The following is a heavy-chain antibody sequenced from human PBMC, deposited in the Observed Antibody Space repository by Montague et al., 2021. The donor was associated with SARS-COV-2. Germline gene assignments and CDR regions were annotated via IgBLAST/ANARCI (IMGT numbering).Heavy chain of an antibody. V-gene: IGHV4-38-2*02. Sequence: SETLSLTCTVSGYSISSGDYWGWIRQPPGKGLEWIGRIYRNGNTYYNPSLNSRVTISVDTSKNQFSLKLRSVTAADTAVYYCARVSISYDPGDASYGMDVWGQGTTVTVSS. CDR3: ARVSISYDPGDASYGMDV. D-gene: IGHD1-1*01. CDR2: IYRNGNT. J-gene: IGHJ6*02. CDR1: GYSISSGDY.